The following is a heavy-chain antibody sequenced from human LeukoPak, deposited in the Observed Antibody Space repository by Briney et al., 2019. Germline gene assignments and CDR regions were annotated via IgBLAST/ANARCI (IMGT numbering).Heavy chain of an antibody. CDR3: ARVLLWFGELSFDY. D-gene: IGHD3-10*01. CDR1: GGSFSGYY. CDR2: INHSGST. V-gene: IGHV4-34*01. J-gene: IGHJ4*02. Sequence: SETLSLTCAVYGGSFSGYYWSWIRQPPGKGLEWIGEINHSGSTNYNPSLKSRATISVDTSKNQFSLKLSSVTAADTAVYYCARVLLWFGELSFDYWGQGTLVTVSS.